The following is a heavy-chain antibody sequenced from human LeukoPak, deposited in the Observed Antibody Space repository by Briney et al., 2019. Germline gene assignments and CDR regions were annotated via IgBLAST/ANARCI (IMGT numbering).Heavy chain of an antibody. CDR1: GFTFSTYP. D-gene: IGHD4-17*01. Sequence: GGSLRLSCAASGFTFSTYPMGWVRQAPGKGLEWVSSIDASGAYTYYADSVKGRFTISRDNSKNTLYLQMNTLRAEDTAVYSCARISSVTANFDCWGQGTLVTISS. J-gene: IGHJ4*02. CDR2: IDASGAYT. CDR3: ARISSVTANFDC. V-gene: IGHV3-23*01.